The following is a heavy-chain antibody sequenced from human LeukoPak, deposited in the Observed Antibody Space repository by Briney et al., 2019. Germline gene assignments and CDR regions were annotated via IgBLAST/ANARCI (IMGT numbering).Heavy chain of an antibody. D-gene: IGHD3-16*01. CDR2: IYYSGST. J-gene: IGHJ4*02. CDR3: ARGPFHYDYVWGNSRITATGFDY. CDR1: GGSISSYY. V-gene: IGHV4-59*01. Sequence: SETLSLTCTISGGSISSYYWNWIRQPPGKGLEWIGYIYYSGSTNYNPSLKSRVTISVDTSKNQFSLKLSSVTAADTAVYYCARGPFHYDYVWGNSRITATGFDYWGQGTLVTVSS.